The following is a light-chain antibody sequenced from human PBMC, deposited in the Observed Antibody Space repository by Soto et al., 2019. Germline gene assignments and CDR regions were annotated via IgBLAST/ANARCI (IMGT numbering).Light chain of an antibody. CDR2: GDS. J-gene: IGLJ3*02. Sequence: QSVLTQPPSVSGAPGQRVTISCTGSSSNIGAGFDVHWYQQLPGTAPKLLIYGDSNRPSGVPDRFSGSKSGTSASLAITGLQAEDEAHYYCATRDNSLSRWVFGGGTKLTVL. CDR1: SSNIGAGFD. V-gene: IGLV1-40*01. CDR3: ATRDNSLSRWV.